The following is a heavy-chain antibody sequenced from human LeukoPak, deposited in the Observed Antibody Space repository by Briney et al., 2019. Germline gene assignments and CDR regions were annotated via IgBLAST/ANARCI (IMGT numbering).Heavy chain of an antibody. CDR2: ISAYNGNT. CDR1: GYTFTSYG. J-gene: IGHJ3*02. Sequence: ASVKVSCKASGYTFTSYGISWVRQAPGQGLEWMGWISAYNGNTNYAQKLQGRVTMTTDTSTSTAYMELRSLRSGDTAVYYCATSLGGYDFLDAFDIWGQGTMVTVSS. CDR3: ATSLGGYDFLDAFDI. V-gene: IGHV1-18*01. D-gene: IGHD5-12*01.